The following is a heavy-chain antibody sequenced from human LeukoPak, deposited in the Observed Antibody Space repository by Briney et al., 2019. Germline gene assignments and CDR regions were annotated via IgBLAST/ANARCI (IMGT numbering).Heavy chain of an antibody. J-gene: IGHJ4*02. D-gene: IGHD5-12*01. CDR1: GFTFSNYW. CDR3: ARPYDSNRDHSGYGY. CDR2: INQEGSEK. Sequence: GGSLRLSCATSGFTFSNYWMSWVRQAPGKGLEWVANINQEGSEKYYVDSVKGRFTISRDNAKNSLYLQMNSLRAEDTAVYYCARPYDSNRDHSGYGYWGRGTLVTASS. V-gene: IGHV3-7*02.